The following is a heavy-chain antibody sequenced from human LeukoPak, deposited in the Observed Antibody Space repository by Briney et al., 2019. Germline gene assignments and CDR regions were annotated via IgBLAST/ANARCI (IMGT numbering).Heavy chain of an antibody. D-gene: IGHD1-1*01. Sequence: PGGSLRLSCAASGFTIRSYWMSWVRQAPGTGLEWVAIVEQDGSETYYVDSVKGRFTISRDNAKNSLYLQMNSLRAEDSAVYYCARSGYNWNDVIFFDYWGQGTLVTVSS. CDR2: VEQDGSET. CDR3: ARSGYNWNDVIFFDY. V-gene: IGHV3-7*01. CDR1: GFTIRSYW. J-gene: IGHJ4*02.